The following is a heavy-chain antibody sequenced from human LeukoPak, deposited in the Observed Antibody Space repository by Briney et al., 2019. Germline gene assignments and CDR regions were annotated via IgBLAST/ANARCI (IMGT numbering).Heavy chain of an antibody. CDR3: ARGSRNYNNYEGADY. V-gene: IGHV4-34*01. CDR1: GGAFSGYY. D-gene: IGHD4-11*01. CDR2: INHSGDT. J-gene: IGHJ4*02. Sequence: SETLSLTCAVYGGAFSGYYWSWIRQPPGKGLEWIGEINHSGDTKYNPSLESRVSMSVDVSKDQFSLKLTSLTAADTAVYYCARGSRNYNNYEGADYWGQGTLVTVSS.